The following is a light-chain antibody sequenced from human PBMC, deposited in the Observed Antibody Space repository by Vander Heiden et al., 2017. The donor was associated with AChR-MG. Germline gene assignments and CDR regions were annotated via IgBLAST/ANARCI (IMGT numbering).Light chain of an antibody. J-gene: IGKJ1*01. CDR3: RQALQTPTT. Sequence: DIVMTQSPLSLPVTPGQPASISCRSSQSPLHSNGYNYLDWYLQKPGQSPQLLIYLGSNRASGVPDRFSGSGSGTDFTLKISRVEAEDVGVYYCRQALQTPTTFRQGTKVEIK. CDR1: QSPLHSNGYNY. V-gene: IGKV2-28*01. CDR2: LGS.